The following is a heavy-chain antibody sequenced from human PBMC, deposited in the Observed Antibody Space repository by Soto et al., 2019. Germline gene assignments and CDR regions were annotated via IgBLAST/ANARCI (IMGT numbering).Heavy chain of an antibody. Sequence: QVQLVQSGAEVKKPGSSVKVSCKASGGTFSSYAISWVRQAPGQGLEWMGGIIPIFGTANYAQKFQGRVTITADESTSTAYMELSSLRSEDTAVYYCARVGLTMVRGVFKTYYFDYWGQGTLVTVSS. D-gene: IGHD3-10*01. CDR2: IIPIFGTA. V-gene: IGHV1-69*01. J-gene: IGHJ4*02. CDR3: ARVGLTMVRGVFKTYYFDY. CDR1: GGTFSSYA.